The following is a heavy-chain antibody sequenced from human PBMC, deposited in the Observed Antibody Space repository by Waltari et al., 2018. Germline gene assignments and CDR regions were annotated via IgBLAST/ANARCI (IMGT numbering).Heavy chain of an antibody. J-gene: IGHJ3*02. Sequence: EVQLVQSGAEVKKPGATVKISCKASGYTFTDYYMHWVQQAPGKGLGWMGRVDPEDGETIDAGKFQGRVTITADTSTDTAYMELSSLRSEDTAVYYCATDRQDYDSSGSTGDAFDIWGQGTMVTVSS. V-gene: IGHV1-69-2*01. D-gene: IGHD3-22*01. CDR1: GYTFTDYY. CDR2: VDPEDGET. CDR3: ATDRQDYDSSGSTGDAFDI.